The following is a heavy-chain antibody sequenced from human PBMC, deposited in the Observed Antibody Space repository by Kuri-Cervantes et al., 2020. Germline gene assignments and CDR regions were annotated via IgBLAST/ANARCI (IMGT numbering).Heavy chain of an antibody. V-gene: IGHV3-49*03. CDR1: GFSYGDYS. D-gene: IGHD1-14*01. Sequence: GESLKISCKASGFSYGDYSMTWFRQAPGRGLEWVGFIRSKSYGGTTEYAASVKGRFTISRDDSKGVAYLQMHDLKTEDTAVYFCARNRSTPFDHWGQGTLVTVSS. CDR3: ARNRSTPFDH. J-gene: IGHJ4*02. CDR2: IRSKSYGGTT.